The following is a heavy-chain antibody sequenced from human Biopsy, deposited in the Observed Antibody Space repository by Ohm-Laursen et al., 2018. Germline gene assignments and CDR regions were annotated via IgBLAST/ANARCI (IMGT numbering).Heavy chain of an antibody. CDR2: ISASSSYI. Sequence: GSLRLSCSASGFTFGDYYMSWIRQAPGKGLEWVSSISASSSYIHYADSVKGRFTVSRDNTKNSLYLQMNSLRAADTAIYYCATELLPPGVGGPWLDSWGQGTPVTVSS. J-gene: IGHJ5*01. D-gene: IGHD3-10*01. V-gene: IGHV3-11*06. CDR1: GFTFGDYY. CDR3: ATELLPPGVGGPWLDS.